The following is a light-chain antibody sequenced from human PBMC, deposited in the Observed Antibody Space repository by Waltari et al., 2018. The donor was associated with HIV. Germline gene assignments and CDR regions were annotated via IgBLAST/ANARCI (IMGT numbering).Light chain of an antibody. Sequence: EIVLTQSPATLSLSPGERATLSCRASQSVSSYLAWYQQKPGQAPRLLIYDASNRATGIPARFRGSGSATDFTLTIGSLEPQDFAVYYCQQRSNWPLTFGGGTKVEIK. J-gene: IGKJ4*01. CDR1: QSVSSY. CDR2: DAS. CDR3: QQRSNWPLT. V-gene: IGKV3-11*01.